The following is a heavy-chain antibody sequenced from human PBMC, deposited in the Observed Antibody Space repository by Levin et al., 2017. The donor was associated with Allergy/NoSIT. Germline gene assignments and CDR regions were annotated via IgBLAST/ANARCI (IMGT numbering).Heavy chain of an antibody. CDR3: ARVITVGATYHFDS. CDR1: GFTVSSNY. D-gene: IGHD3-22*01. Sequence: GGSLRLSCAASGFTVSSNYMSWVRLAPGKGLEWVSVIYSGGSSYYADSVKGRFTISRDSSKNTLYLQMNSLRADDTAVYYCARVITVGATYHFDSWGQGTLVTVSS. J-gene: IGHJ4*02. CDR2: IYSGGSS. V-gene: IGHV3-53*01.